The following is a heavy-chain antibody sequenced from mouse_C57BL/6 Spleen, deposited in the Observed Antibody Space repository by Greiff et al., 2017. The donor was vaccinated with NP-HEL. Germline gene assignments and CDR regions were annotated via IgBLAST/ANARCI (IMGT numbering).Heavy chain of an antibody. CDR3: TDGNPIDY. Sequence: EVQLQQSGAELVRPGASVKLSCTASGFNIKDDYMHWVKQRPEQGLEWIGWIDPENGDTEYASKFQGKATITADTSSNTAYLQLSSLTSEDTAVYYCTDGNPIDYWGQGTTLTVSS. CDR2: IDPENGDT. CDR1: GFNIKDDY. D-gene: IGHD2-1*01. V-gene: IGHV14-4*01. J-gene: IGHJ2*01.